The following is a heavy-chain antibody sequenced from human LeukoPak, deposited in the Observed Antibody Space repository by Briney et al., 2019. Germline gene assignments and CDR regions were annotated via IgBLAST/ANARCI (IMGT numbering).Heavy chain of an antibody. D-gene: IGHD4-17*01. CDR3: ARSQTTVTTYAY. CDR1: GGSISSHY. CDR2: IHTSGST. J-gene: IGHJ4*02. Sequence: SETLSLTCTVSGGSISSHYFSWIRQPAGRGLEFIGRIHTSGSTNYNPSLKSRVTISVDTSKNQFSLKLSSVTAADTAVYYCARSQTTVTTYAYWGQGTLVTVSS. V-gene: IGHV4-4*07.